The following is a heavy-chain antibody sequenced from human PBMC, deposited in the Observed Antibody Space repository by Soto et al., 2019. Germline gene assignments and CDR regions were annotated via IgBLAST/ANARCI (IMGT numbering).Heavy chain of an antibody. J-gene: IGHJ4*02. Sequence: QVQLVESGGGVVQPGKSLRLSCAASGFTFSDNGFHWVRQAPGKGLEWVAVISYDGDNTYYADSVKGRFTMSRDNSKSTLWLQMNSVRAGDTAVDYCVREERYGYTPSYFDYWGQGTLVTVSS. CDR1: GFTFSDNG. CDR2: ISYDGDNT. V-gene: IGHV3-30-3*01. D-gene: IGHD5-12*01. CDR3: VREERYGYTPSYFDY.